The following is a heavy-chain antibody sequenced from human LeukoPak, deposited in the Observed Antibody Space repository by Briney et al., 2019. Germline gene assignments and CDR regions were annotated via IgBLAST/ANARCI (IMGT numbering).Heavy chain of an antibody. CDR1: GYTFTSYA. V-gene: IGHV1-3*01. J-gene: IGHJ5*02. CDR2: INAGNGNT. D-gene: IGHD6-19*01. Sequence: ASVKVSCKASGYTFTSYAMHWVRQAPGQRLEWMGWINAGNGNTKYSQKFQGRVTITRDTSASTAYMELSRLRSDDTAVYYCARARRIAVAGTGWFDPWGQGTLVTVSS. CDR3: ARARRIAVAGTGWFDP.